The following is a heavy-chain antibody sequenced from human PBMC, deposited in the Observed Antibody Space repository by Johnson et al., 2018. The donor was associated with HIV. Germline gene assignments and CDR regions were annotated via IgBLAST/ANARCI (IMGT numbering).Heavy chain of an antibody. D-gene: IGHD6-6*01. J-gene: IGHJ3*02. CDR3: AKEGLRSSLRSGDAFDI. Sequence: VQLVESGGGLVQPGGSLRLSCAASGFAFGSYWKHWVRQAPGTGLQLVANINQYGSEEYYVDSVKGRFPISRDNSKNTLYLQMHSLGAEDTAVYYCAKEGLRSSLRSGDAFDIWGHGTLVTVSS. CDR2: INQYGSEE. V-gene: IGHV3-7*01. CDR1: GFAFGSYW.